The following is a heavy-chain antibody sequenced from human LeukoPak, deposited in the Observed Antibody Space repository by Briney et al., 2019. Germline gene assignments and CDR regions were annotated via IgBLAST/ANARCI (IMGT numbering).Heavy chain of an antibody. D-gene: IGHD3-3*01. CDR1: GFTFSSYW. V-gene: IGHV3-74*01. CDR2: INSDGSST. Sequence: PGGSLRLSCAASGFTFSSYWMHWVRQAPGKGLVWVSHINSDGSSTSYADSVKGRFTISRDNDKHTLYLQMNSLRAEDTAVYYCASTSYYDFWSGWRPAGEYFQHWGQGTLVTVSS. CDR3: ASTSYYDFWSGWRPAGEYFQH. J-gene: IGHJ1*01.